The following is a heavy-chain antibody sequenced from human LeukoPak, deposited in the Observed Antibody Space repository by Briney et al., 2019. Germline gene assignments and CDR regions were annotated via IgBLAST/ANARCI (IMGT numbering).Heavy chain of an antibody. CDR3: ASLNYGQVWGSPHYYFDY. Sequence: GESLRLSCAASGFTFTTYWMSWVRQAPGKGLEWVANIKQDGTEKYYVDSVKGRLTISRDNAKNSLYLQVNSLRVEDTAVYYCASLNYGQVWGSPHYYFDYWGQGILVTVSS. D-gene: IGHD3-16*01. CDR1: GFTFTTYW. J-gene: IGHJ4*02. V-gene: IGHV3-7*01. CDR2: IKQDGTEK.